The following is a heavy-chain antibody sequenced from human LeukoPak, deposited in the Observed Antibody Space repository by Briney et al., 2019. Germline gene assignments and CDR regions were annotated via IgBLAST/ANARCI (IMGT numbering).Heavy chain of an antibody. D-gene: IGHD6-13*01. CDR2: IKQDGSDR. Sequence: PGGSLRLSCAVSGFPFSNYWMSWVRQAPGKGLEWVANIKQDGSDRHYVDSVKGRFTISRDNAKNSLYLQMNGLRAEDTAVYYCARDSRTAPGTMDYWGQGTLVTVSS. CDR3: ARDSRTAPGTMDY. V-gene: IGHV3-7*01. CDR1: GFPFSNYW. J-gene: IGHJ4*02.